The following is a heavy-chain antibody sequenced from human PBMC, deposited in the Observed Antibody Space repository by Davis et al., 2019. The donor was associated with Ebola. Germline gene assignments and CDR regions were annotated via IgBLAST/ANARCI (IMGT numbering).Heavy chain of an antibody. D-gene: IGHD2-15*01. CDR3: ASGCSGGSCYGLGY. CDR2: INSDGSST. CDR1: GFVFSSYV. J-gene: IGHJ4*02. V-gene: IGHV3-74*01. Sequence: GESLKISCAASGFVFSSYVMSWVRQAPGKGLVWVSRINSDGSSTRYADSVKGRFTISRDNAKNTLYLQMNSLRAEDTAVYYCASGCSGGSCYGLGYWGQGTLVTVSS.